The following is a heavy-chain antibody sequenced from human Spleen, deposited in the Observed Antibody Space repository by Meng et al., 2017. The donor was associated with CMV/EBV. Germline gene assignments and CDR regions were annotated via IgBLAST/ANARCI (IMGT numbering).Heavy chain of an antibody. D-gene: IGHD2-2*01. Sequence: YVGSFSGSYWSWIRQPPGKGLEWIGEINHSGSTNYNPSLKSRVTISVDTSKNQFSLKLSSVTAADTAVYYCARGFRIYIRGVPAAWRFDPWGQGTLVTVS. J-gene: IGHJ5*02. V-gene: IGHV4-34*01. CDR1: VGSFSGSY. CDR3: ARGFRIYIRGVPAAWRFDP. CDR2: INHSGST.